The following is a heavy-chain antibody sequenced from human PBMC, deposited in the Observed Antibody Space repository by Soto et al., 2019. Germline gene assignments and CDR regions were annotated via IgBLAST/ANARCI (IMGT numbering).Heavy chain of an antibody. CDR3: AKGSTSGYGYYYYMDV. V-gene: IGHV3-23*01. J-gene: IGHJ6*03. Sequence: GGSVRLSCAASGFTFSSYAMSWVRQAPGKGLEWVSAISGSGGSTYYADSVKGRFTISRDNSKNTLYLQMNSLRAEDTAVYYCAKGSTSGYGYYYYMDVWGKGTTVTVSS. CDR2: ISGSGGST. CDR1: GFTFSSYA. D-gene: IGHD5-12*01.